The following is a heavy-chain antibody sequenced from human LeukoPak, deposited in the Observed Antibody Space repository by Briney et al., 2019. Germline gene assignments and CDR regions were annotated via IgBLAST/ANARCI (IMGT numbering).Heavy chain of an antibody. CDR3: AKQQQLVQIDY. Sequence: GGSLRLSCALSGFTFSSYCLHWVRQAPGKGLGWVAFIRFDGSRKFYAESVKGRVTISRERSKNTLYLQMDSLRTEDTALYYCAKQQQLVQIDYWGQGTLVTVSS. V-gene: IGHV3-30*02. J-gene: IGHJ4*02. CDR1: GFTFSSYC. D-gene: IGHD6-13*01. CDR2: IRFDGSRK.